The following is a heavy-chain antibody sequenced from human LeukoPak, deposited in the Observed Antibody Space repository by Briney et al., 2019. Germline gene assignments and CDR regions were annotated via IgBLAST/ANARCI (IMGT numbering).Heavy chain of an antibody. J-gene: IGHJ6*02. D-gene: IGHD6-6*01. Sequence: GGSLRLSCAASGFTFSSYSMNWVRQAPGKGLEWVSYISSSSSTIYYADSVKGRFTISRDNAKNSLYLQMYSLRAEDTAVYYCARLRSSSSVDYYYGMDVWGQGTTVTVSS. CDR2: ISSSSSTI. CDR3: ARLRSSSSVDYYYGMDV. V-gene: IGHV3-48*01. CDR1: GFTFSSYS.